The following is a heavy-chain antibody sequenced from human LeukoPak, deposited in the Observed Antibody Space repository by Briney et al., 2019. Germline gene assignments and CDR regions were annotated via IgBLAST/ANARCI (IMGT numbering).Heavy chain of an antibody. J-gene: IGHJ4*02. D-gene: IGHD6-19*01. V-gene: IGHV3-30*18. CDR3: AKADSSGWYGDY. Sequence: PGGSLRLSCAASGFTFSSYGMHWVRQAPGKGLEWVAVISYDGSNKYYADSVKGRFTISRDNSKNTLYLQMNSLRAEDTAVYYCAKADSSGWYGDYWGQGTLVTVSS. CDR2: ISYDGSNK. CDR1: GFTFSSYG.